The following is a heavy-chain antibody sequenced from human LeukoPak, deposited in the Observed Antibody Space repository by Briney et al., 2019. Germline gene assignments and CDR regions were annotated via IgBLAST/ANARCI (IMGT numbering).Heavy chain of an antibody. CDR3: ARAGRYGSSWYGVGNWFDP. J-gene: IGHJ5*02. D-gene: IGHD6-13*01. Sequence: SETLSLTCAVYGGSSSGYYWSWIRQPPGKGLEWIGEINHSGSTNYNPSLKSRVTISVDTSKNQFSLKLSSVTAADTAVYYCARAGRYGSSWYGVGNWFDPWGQGTLVTVSS. V-gene: IGHV4-34*01. CDR2: INHSGST. CDR1: GGSSSGYY.